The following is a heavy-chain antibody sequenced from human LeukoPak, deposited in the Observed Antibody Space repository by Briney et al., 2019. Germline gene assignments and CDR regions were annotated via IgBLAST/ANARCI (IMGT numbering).Heavy chain of an antibody. Sequence: GGSLRLSCAVSGFTFSSYSMNWVRQAPGKGLEWVLSISSSSSYTYYADSVKGRFTISRDNAKNSLYLQMNSLRAEDTAVYYCARDEAAAAGYYYYYYMDVWGKGTTVTVSS. V-gene: IGHV3-21*01. J-gene: IGHJ6*03. CDR1: GFTFSSYS. CDR2: ISSSSSYT. CDR3: ARDEAAAAGYYYYYYMDV. D-gene: IGHD6-13*01.